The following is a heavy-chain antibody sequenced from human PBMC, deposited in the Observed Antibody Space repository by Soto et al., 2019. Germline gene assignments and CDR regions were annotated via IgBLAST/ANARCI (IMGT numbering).Heavy chain of an antibody. CDR1: GFIFSNYG. Sequence: QGQLVESGGGVVQPGRSLRLSCVASGFIFSNYGMHWVRQAPGKGLEWVAVISYHGSNRYYADFVKGRFAISRDDSKYTLYPQMNPGRPEGTGCHFRSKWPSAGSGCGLSATPIANFYHGMDVWGQGTTVTVSS. CDR3: SKWPSAGSGCGLSATPIANFYHGMDV. J-gene: IGHJ6*02. D-gene: IGHD3-10*01. V-gene: IGHV3-30*05. CDR2: ISYHGSNR.